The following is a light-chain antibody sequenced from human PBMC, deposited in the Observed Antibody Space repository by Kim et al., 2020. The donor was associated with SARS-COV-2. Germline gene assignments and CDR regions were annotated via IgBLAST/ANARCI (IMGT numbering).Light chain of an antibody. CDR1: QSVSSSY. V-gene: IGKV3-20*01. CDR2: GAS. CDR3: QQYGNSPHT. Sequence: TPGERATLSCRASQSVSSSYLAWYQQKPGQAPRLLIYGASSRATGVPDRFSSSGYGTDFTLTINRLEPEDFAVYYCQQYGNSPHTFGQGTKVEIK. J-gene: IGKJ1*01.